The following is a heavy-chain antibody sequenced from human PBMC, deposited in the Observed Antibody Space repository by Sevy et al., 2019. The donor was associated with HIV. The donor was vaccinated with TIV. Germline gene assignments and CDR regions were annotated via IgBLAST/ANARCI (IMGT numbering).Heavy chain of an antibody. Sequence: GGSLRLSCAASGFSFSNYWMHWVRQAPGKGLEWVANIKQDESEKYYVASVKGRFTISRDNVKNSLYLQMNSLRPEDTAVYYCARSNSGSFDYWGQGTLVTVSS. CDR2: IKQDESEK. V-gene: IGHV3-7*01. D-gene: IGHD3-22*01. J-gene: IGHJ4*02. CDR3: ARSNSGSFDY. CDR1: GFSFSNYW.